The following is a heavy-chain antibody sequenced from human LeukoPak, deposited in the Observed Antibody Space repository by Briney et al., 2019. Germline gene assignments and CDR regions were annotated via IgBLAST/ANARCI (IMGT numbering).Heavy chain of an antibody. J-gene: IGHJ5*02. CDR3: SRGGANDL. CDR1: GGSISSDY. V-gene: IGHV4-4*07. CDR2: IFTSGST. Sequence: SETLSLTCTVSGGSISSDYWSWIRQPAGKGLEWIGRIFTSGSTSYSPSLKSRVTMSLDTSKNQFSLKLSSVTAADTAVYFCSRGGANDLWGQGTLVTVSS. D-gene: IGHD4/OR15-4a*01.